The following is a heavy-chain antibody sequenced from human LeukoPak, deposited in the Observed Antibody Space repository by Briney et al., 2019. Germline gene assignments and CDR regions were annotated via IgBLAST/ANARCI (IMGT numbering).Heavy chain of an antibody. Sequence: GSLRLSCAASGFTFSSYGMHWVRQAPGKGLEWVAVISYDGSNKYYADSVKGRFTISRDNSKNTLYLQMNSLRAEDTAVYYCARARALQLWYFDYWGQGTLVTVSS. CDR1: GFTFSSYG. V-gene: IGHV3-30*03. J-gene: IGHJ4*02. CDR2: ISYDGSNK. D-gene: IGHD5-18*01. CDR3: ARARALQLWYFDY.